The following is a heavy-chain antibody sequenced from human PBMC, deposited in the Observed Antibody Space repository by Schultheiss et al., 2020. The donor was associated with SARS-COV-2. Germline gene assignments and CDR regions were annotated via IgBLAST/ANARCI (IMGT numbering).Heavy chain of an antibody. CDR1: GFTFSSYA. V-gene: IGHV3-23*01. D-gene: IGHD1-1*01. J-gene: IGHJ3*02. CDR2: ISGSGGST. CDR3: AKKTGTHDAFDI. Sequence: GGSLRLSCAASGFTFSSYAMSWVRQAPGKGLEWVSTISGSGGSTYYADSVKGRFTISRDNSKNTLYLQMNSLRADDTAVYYCAKKTGTHDAFDIWGQGTMVTVSS.